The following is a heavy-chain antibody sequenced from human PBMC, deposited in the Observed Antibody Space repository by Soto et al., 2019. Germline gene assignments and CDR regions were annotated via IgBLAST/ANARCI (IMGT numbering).Heavy chain of an antibody. V-gene: IGHV3-30*18. CDR1: GFTFSDYG. CDR3: AKNGRMTLVGVAKGGFDS. Sequence: QVHLVESGGGVDQPGRSLRLSCAASGFTFSDYGVNWVRQAPGKGLEWVALISYDGNTQYYADSVRGRFTISRDNSKNTLYLQINSLRVEDTALYYCAKNGRMTLVGVAKGGFDSWGQGTLVTVSS. D-gene: IGHD3-3*01. CDR2: ISYDGNTQ. J-gene: IGHJ4*02.